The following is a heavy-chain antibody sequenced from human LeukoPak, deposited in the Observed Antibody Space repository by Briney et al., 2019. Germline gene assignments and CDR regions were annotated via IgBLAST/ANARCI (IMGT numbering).Heavy chain of an antibody. CDR3: ARGSDPDAFDI. Sequence: VASVKVSCKATGYTFTGYYMRWVRQAPGQGLEWMGWINPNSGGTNYAQKFQGRVTMTRDTSISTAYMELSRLRSDDTAVYYCARGSDPDAFDIWGQGTMVTVSS. V-gene: IGHV1-2*02. CDR2: INPNSGGT. D-gene: IGHD3-10*01. J-gene: IGHJ3*02. CDR1: GYTFTGYY.